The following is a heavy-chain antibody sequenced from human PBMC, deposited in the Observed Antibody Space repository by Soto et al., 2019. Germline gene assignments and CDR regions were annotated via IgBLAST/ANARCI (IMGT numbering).Heavy chain of an antibody. CDR2: IYPGDSDT. CDR3: ARRKASSTTSLSFRAGFDY. J-gene: IGHJ4*02. CDR1: GYSFTNYW. V-gene: IGHV5-51*01. Sequence: PGESLKISCKGSGYSFTNYWIGWVCQMPGKGLEWMGLIYPGDSDTRYSPSFEGQVTISADKSISTAYLQWSGLKASDTAMYYCARRKASSTTSLSFRAGFDYWGQGTLVTVSS. D-gene: IGHD2-2*01.